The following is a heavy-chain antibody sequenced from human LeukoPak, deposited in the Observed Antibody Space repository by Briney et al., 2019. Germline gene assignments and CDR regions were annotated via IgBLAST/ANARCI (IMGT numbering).Heavy chain of an antibody. CDR2: IYYSGST. D-gene: IGHD3-16*02. CDR1: GGSISSGDYY. CDR3: ARESRLRLGELSLGGIDY. J-gene: IGHJ4*02. V-gene: IGHV4-30-4*08. Sequence: PSETLSLTCTVSGGSISSGDYYWSWIRQPPGEGLEWIGYIYYSGSTYYNPSLKSRVTISVDTSKNQFSLKLSSVTAADTAVYYCARESRLRLGELSLGGIDYWGQGTLVTVSS.